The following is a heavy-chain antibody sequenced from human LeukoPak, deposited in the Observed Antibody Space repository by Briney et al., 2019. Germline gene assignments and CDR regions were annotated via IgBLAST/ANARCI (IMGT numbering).Heavy chain of an antibody. J-gene: IGHJ4*02. Sequence: NPGGSLRLSCAASGFTFSSYSVNWVRQAPGKGLEWVSSISSSSSYIYYADSVKGRFTISRDNARNTLYLQMNSLRAEDTAVYYCTSLSEFDYWGQGTLVTVSS. CDR2: ISSSSSYI. V-gene: IGHV3-21*01. CDR3: TSLSEFDY. CDR1: GFTFSSYS.